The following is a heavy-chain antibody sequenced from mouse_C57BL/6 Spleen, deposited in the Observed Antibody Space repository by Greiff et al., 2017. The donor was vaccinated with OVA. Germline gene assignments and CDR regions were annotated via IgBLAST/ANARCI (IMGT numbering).Heavy chain of an antibody. CDR3: ARQRGAYYSNYGGAWFAY. CDR1: GFTFSSYG. Sequence: EVQRVESGGDLVKPGGSLKLSCAASGFTFSSYGMSWVRQTPDKRLEWVATISSGGSYTYYPDSVKGRFTISRDNAKNTLYLQMSSLKSEDTAMYYCARQRGAYYSNYGGAWFAYWGQGTLVTVSA. V-gene: IGHV5-6*01. D-gene: IGHD2-5*01. J-gene: IGHJ3*01. CDR2: ISSGGSYT.